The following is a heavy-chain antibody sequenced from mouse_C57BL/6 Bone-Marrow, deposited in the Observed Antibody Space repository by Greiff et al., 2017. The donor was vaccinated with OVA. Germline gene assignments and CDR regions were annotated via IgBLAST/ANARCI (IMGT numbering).Heavy chain of an antibody. CDR1: GYTFTSYW. J-gene: IGHJ4*01. V-gene: IGHV1-53*01. D-gene: IGHD2-4*01. CDR2: INPSNGGT. CDR3: ARERIYYDSLYAMDY. Sequence: SGTELVKPGASVKLSCKASGYTFTSYWMHWVKQRPGQGLEWIGNINPSNGGTNYNEKFKSKATLTVDKSSSTAYMQLSSLTSEDSAVYYCARERIYYDSLYAMDYWGQGTSVTVSS.